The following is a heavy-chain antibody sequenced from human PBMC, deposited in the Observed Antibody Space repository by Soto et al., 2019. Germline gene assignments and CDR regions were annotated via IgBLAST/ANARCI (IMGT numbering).Heavy chain of an antibody. V-gene: IGHV1-69*10. D-gene: IGHD4-17*01. CDR3: ARTSMTRIDY. Sequence: SVKVSCKASGGFNNYAVSWVRQAPGQGLEWMGVTIPELGTSNYAQRLQGRVTITVDKATNTAYLNLTTLTPEDTAIYYCARTSMTRIDYWGQGTLVTSPQ. J-gene: IGHJ4*02. CDR1: GGFNNYA. CDR2: TIPELGTS.